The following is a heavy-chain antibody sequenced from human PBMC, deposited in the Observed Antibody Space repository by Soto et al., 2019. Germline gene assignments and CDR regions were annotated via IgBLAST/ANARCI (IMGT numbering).Heavy chain of an antibody. D-gene: IGHD3-10*01. CDR3: VFLSDYYGSGSAFDI. Sequence: QVQLQESGPGLVKPSQTLSLTCTVSGGSISSGDYYWSWIRQPPGKGLEWIGYIYYSGSTYYNPSLKSRVNISGDTSKNQFFLKLSSVTAADTAVYYCVFLSDYYGSGSAFDIWGQGTMVTVSS. J-gene: IGHJ3*02. V-gene: IGHV4-30-4*01. CDR2: IYYSGST. CDR1: GGSISSGDYY.